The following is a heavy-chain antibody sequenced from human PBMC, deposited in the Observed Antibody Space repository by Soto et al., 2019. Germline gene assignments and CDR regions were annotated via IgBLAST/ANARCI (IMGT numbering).Heavy chain of an antibody. J-gene: IGHJ4*02. D-gene: IGHD5-18*01. CDR1: GFTFSDHY. V-gene: IGHV3-72*01. CDR2: SRDKAHTYST. Sequence: GSLRLSCAVSGFTFSDHYMDWVRQAPGRGLEWLGRSRDKAHTYSTEYAASVRGRFTISRDDSENSLYLQMNSLKTEDTAVYLCVRVKDGYGYWDYWGQGSLVTVSS. CDR3: VRVKDGYGYWDY.